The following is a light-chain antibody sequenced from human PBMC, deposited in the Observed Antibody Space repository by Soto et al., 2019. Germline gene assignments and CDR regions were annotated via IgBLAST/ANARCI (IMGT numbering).Light chain of an antibody. CDR3: QQYGNVPLT. Sequence: EIVMTQSPATLSVSPGERATLSCRASQSVSSNLAWYQQKPGQAPRLLIYGASTRATGIPARFSGSGSGTEFTLTISSLQSEDFAVYYCQQYGNVPLTFGGGTKVEIK. CDR2: GAS. V-gene: IGKV3-15*01. J-gene: IGKJ4*01. CDR1: QSVSSN.